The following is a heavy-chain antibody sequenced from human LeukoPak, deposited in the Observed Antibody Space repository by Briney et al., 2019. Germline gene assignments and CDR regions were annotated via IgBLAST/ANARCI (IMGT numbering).Heavy chain of an antibody. J-gene: IGHJ6*02. Sequence: PGGSLRLSCAASGFTFSSYWMHWVRQAPGKGLVWVSRINSDGSSTSYADSVKGRFTISRDNAKNTLYLQMNSLRAEDTAVYYCARVPTPPYCSGGSCNGVLGDYYYGMDVWGQGTTVAVSS. V-gene: IGHV3-74*01. CDR2: INSDGSST. CDR3: ARVPTPPYCSGGSCNGVLGDYYYGMDV. CDR1: GFTFSSYW. D-gene: IGHD2-15*01.